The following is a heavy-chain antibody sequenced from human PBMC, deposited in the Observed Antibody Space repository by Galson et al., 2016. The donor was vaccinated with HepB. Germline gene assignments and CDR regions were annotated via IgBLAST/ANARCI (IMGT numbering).Heavy chain of an antibody. J-gene: IGHJ6*04. V-gene: IGHV4-59*08. CDR2: FHYSGTT. CDR1: GGSISTYY. CDR3: ARQRAAPKDYYGMDV. Sequence: SETLSLTCTVSGGSISTYYWSWIRQPPGKGLEWIGYFHYSGTTNYSPSLKSRVSISLDTSKNQFSLKVSSVTAADTAVYYCARQRAAPKDYYGMDVWGKGTTVTVSS.